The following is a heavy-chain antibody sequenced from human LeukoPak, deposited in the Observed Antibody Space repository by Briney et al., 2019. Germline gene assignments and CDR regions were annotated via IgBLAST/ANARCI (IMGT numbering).Heavy chain of an antibody. Sequence: PSETLSLTCTVSGGSISSSSYYWGWIRQPPGKGLEWIGSIYYSGSTYYNPSLKSRVTISVDTSENQFSLKLSSVTAADTAVYYCARISKGTYYDILTGYYTGAIDYWGQGTLVTVSS. J-gene: IGHJ4*02. CDR1: GGSISSSSYY. V-gene: IGHV4-39*07. CDR2: IYYSGST. D-gene: IGHD3-9*01. CDR3: ARISKGTYYDILTGYYTGAIDY.